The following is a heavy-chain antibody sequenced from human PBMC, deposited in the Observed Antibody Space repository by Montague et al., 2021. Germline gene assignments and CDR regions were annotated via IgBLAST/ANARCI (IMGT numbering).Heavy chain of an antibody. CDR3: ARDSPVVEPWVGEHKGAFDI. CDR2: VYKRGDT. CDR1: GDSISSYEYY. Sequence: SETLSLTCSVSGDSISSYEYYWTWIRQPAGRGLEWIGRVYKRGDTNTNPSLRSRLTLSVDTSKNHFSLTLTSVTAADTAVYFCARDSPVVEPWVGEHKGAFDIRGLGTMVTVSS. V-gene: IGHV4-4*07. D-gene: IGHD3-10*01. J-gene: IGHJ3*02.